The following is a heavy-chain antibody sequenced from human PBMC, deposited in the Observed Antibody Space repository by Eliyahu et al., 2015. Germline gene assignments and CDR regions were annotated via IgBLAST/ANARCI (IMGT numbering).Heavy chain of an antibody. Sequence: QVQLVQSGAEVKKPGASVKVSCKASGYTFTGYYMHWVRQAPGQGLEWMGWINPNSGGTNYAQKFQGRVTMTRDTSISTAYMELSRLRSDDTAVYYCARYAVIAVGNPAFDIWGQGTMVTVSS. CDR3: ARYAVIAVGNPAFDI. CDR2: INPNSGGT. D-gene: IGHD6-19*01. V-gene: IGHV1-2*02. CDR1: GYTFTGYY. J-gene: IGHJ3*02.